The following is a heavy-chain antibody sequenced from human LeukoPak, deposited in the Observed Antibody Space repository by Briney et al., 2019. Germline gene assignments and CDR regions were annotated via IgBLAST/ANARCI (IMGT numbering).Heavy chain of an antibody. D-gene: IGHD6-13*01. Sequence: GGSLRLSCAASGFTFRSSWMHWVRQAPGKGLVWVSRVNSDGGSTTYADSVKGRFTISRDNAKNTLFMQMNSLRDEDTAVYYCAIDSSSWPIEYFQHWGQGTLVTVSS. J-gene: IGHJ1*01. CDR3: AIDSSSWPIEYFQH. V-gene: IGHV3-74*03. CDR1: GFTFRSSW. CDR2: VNSDGGST.